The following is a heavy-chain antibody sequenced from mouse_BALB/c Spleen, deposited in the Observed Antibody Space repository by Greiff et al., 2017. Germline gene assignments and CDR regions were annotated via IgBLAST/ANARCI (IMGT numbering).Heavy chain of an antibody. CDR3: ARHGRASWFAY. V-gene: IGHV5-9-3*01. J-gene: IGHJ3*01. CDR2: ISSGGSYT. CDR1: GFTFSSYA. D-gene: IGHD1-1*02. Sequence: EVKVVESGGGLVKPGGSLKLSCAASGFTFSSYAMSWVRQTPEKRLEWVATISSGGSYTYYPDSVKGRFTISRDNAKNTLYLQMSSLRSEDTAMYYCARHGRASWFAYWGQGTLVTVSA.